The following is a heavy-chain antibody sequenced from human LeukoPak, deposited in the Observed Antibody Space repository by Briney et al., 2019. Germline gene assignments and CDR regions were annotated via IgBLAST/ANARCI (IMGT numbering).Heavy chain of an antibody. J-gene: IGHJ4*02. V-gene: IGHV4-38-2*01. CDR1: GYSISRGYY. CDR3: ARAGWIITSGIDY. Sequence: PSETLSLTCGVSGYSISRGYYWAWIRQPPGKGLEWIGTIYHTGSTYYTPSLGSRVTISVDTSKNEFSLNLNPVTAADTAVYYCARAGWIITSGIDYWGKGALVTVSS. D-gene: IGHD3-10*01. CDR2: IYHTGST.